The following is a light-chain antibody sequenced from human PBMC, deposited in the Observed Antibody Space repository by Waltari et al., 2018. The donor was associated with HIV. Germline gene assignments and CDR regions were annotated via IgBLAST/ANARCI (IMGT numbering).Light chain of an antibody. Sequence: QSVLTQTPSASGTPGQRVIVSCSGSRSNIGSTTVNWYQLLPGAAPRLLIHSLNQRPSGVPDRFSGSKSGASASLAISGLQSEDEADYYCAAWDDNLNGYVFGSGTKVTVL. CDR2: SLN. J-gene: IGLJ1*01. CDR1: RSNIGSTT. V-gene: IGLV1-44*01. CDR3: AAWDDNLNGYV.